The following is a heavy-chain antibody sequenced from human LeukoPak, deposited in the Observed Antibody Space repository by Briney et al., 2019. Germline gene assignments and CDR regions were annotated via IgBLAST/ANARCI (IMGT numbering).Heavy chain of an antibody. Sequence: GGSLRLSCAASGFTFRSYDMHWVRQVTGKGLEWVSAVGISGDTYYAGSVKGRFTIPRENAKNSFYLQMNSLTAGDTAVYYCVRGGIQVSGIDEIDYWGQGTLVTVSS. V-gene: IGHV3-13*01. CDR3: VRGGIQVSGIDEIDY. J-gene: IGHJ4*02. D-gene: IGHD6-19*01. CDR2: VGISGDT. CDR1: GFTFRSYD.